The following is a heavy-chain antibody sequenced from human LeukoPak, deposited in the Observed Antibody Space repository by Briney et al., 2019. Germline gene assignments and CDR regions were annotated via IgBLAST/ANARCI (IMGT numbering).Heavy chain of an antibody. CDR3: ARHKMVRGIGYYYYMDV. CDR2: IYYNGST. V-gene: IGHV4-39*01. CDR1: GGSISSSSYY. D-gene: IGHD3-10*01. J-gene: IGHJ6*03. Sequence: SETLSLTCTVSGGSISSSSYYWGWIRQPPGKGLQWIGSIYYNGSTYYNPSLKSRVIISVDTSKNQFSLKLSSVTAADTAVYYCARHKMVRGIGYYYYMDVWGKGTTVTISS.